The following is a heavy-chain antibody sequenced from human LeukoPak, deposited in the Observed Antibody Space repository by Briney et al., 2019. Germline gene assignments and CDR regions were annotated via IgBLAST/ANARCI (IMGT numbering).Heavy chain of an antibody. J-gene: IGHJ5*01. CDR3: ARETYALDS. Sequence: SETLSLTCTVSGASISSYYWSWIRQPPGKGLEWIGYIYYSGSTNYNPSLKSRVTISVDTSQNQFSLRLSSVTAADTAVYYCARETYALDSWGQGPLVPVSS. CDR2: IYYSGST. CDR1: GASISSYY. D-gene: IGHD2-2*01. V-gene: IGHV4-59*12.